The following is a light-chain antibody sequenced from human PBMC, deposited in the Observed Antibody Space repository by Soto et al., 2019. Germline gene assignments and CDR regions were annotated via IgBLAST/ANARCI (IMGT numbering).Light chain of an antibody. CDR3: QQSYSTPPGT. CDR2: AAS. Sequence: IQLTQSPSSLSASVGDRVTITCRASQGISSYLVWYQQKPGKAPKFLIYAASTLQSGVPSRFSGSGSGTDFTLTISSLRPEDFATYYCQQSYSTPPGTFGQGTRLEIK. J-gene: IGKJ5*01. V-gene: IGKV1-9*01. CDR1: QGISSY.